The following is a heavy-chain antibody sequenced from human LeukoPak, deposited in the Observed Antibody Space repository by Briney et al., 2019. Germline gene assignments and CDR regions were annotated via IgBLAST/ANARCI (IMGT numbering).Heavy chain of an antibody. Sequence: PGGSLRLSCAASGFTFSSSWMNWVRQAPGKGLEWVANIKQDGSEKYYVDSVKGRFTISRDNAKNSLYLQMNSLRAEDTAVYYCARKNGDYWGQGTLVTVSS. CDR1: GFTFSSSW. D-gene: IGHD1-1*01. J-gene: IGHJ4*02. CDR2: IKQDGSEK. CDR3: ARKNGDY. V-gene: IGHV3-7*01.